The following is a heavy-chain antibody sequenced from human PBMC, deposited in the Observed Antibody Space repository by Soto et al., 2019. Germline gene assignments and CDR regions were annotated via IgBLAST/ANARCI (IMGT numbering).Heavy chain of an antibody. CDR1: GGSISSSSYY. V-gene: IGHV4-61*01. CDR3: ARDQIVLVPAAIGEDYYYYGMDV. CDR2: IYYSGST. D-gene: IGHD2-2*01. J-gene: IGHJ6*02. Sequence: SETLSLTCTVSGGSISSSSYYWGWIRQPPGKGLEWIGYIYYSGSTNYNPSLKSRVTISVDTSKNQFSLKLSSVTAADTAVYYCARDQIVLVPAAIGEDYYYYGMDVWGQGTTVTVSS.